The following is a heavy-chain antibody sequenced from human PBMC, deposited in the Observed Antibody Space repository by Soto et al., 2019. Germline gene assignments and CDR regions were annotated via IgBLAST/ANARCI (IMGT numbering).Heavy chain of an antibody. J-gene: IGHJ6*02. V-gene: IGHV3-30*18. CDR3: AKDHSSSWYGRPRSYYYGMDV. CDR1: GFTFSSYG. D-gene: IGHD6-13*01. Sequence: QVQLVESGGGVVQPGRSLRLSCAASGFTFSSYGMHWVRQAPGKGLEWVAVISYGGSNKYYADSVKGRFTISRVNSKNQLYLKKNSLKAEDTAVYYCAKDHSSSWYGRPRSYYYGMDVWGQGTKDAVSS. CDR2: ISYGGSNK.